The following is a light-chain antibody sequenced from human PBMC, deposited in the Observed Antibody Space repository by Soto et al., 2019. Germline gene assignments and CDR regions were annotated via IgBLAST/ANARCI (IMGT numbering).Light chain of an antibody. CDR1: QSISRN. CDR3: QEYNNWPPYT. Sequence: EIVMTQSPATLSVSPGERATLSCRASQSISRNLAWFQQKPGQAPRLLISGASNRATGIPSRFSGSGSGTEFTLNISSLQSEDFAVYYCQEYNNWPPYTFGQGTRLEI. J-gene: IGKJ2*01. V-gene: IGKV3-15*01. CDR2: GAS.